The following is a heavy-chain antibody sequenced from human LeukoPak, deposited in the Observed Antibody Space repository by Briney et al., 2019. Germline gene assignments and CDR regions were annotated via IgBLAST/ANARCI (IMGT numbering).Heavy chain of an antibody. CDR3: AREGTTGWAF. CDR2: IYYSGNT. Sequence: SETLSLTCTVSGGSISRYYWSWIRQPPGKGLEWIGYIYYSGNTKYNPSFNSRVTMSVDTSKNQFSLKLTSVTAADTAVYFCAREGTTGWAFWGQGTLVTVSS. CDR1: GGSISRYY. D-gene: IGHD1-1*01. J-gene: IGHJ4*02. V-gene: IGHV4-59*01.